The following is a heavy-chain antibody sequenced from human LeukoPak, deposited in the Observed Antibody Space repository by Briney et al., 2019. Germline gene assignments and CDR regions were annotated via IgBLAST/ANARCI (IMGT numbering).Heavy chain of an antibody. D-gene: IGHD6-13*01. CDR3: ARGQIAAAGTGVYPMNDY. CDR1: GYTFTSYD. Sequence: ASVKVSCKASGYTFTSYDINWVRQATGQGLEWMGWMNPNSGNTGYAQRFQGRVTMTRNTSISTAYMELSSLRSEDTAVYYCARGQIAAAGTGVYPMNDYWGQGTLVTVSS. V-gene: IGHV1-8*01. CDR2: MNPNSGNT. J-gene: IGHJ4*02.